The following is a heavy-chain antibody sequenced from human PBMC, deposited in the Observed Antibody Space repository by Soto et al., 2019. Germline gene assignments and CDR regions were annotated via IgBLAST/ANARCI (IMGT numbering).Heavy chain of an antibody. V-gene: IGHV3-30-3*01. CDR2: ISYDGSNK. CDR1: GFTFSSYA. J-gene: IGHJ3*02. Sequence: GGSLRLSCAASGFTFSSYAMHWVRQAPGKGLEWVAVISYDGSNKYYADSVKGRFTISRDNSKNTLYLQMNSLRAEDTAVYYCARDSYYYDSRGEAFDIWGQGTMVTVSS. D-gene: IGHD3-22*01. CDR3: ARDSYYYDSRGEAFDI.